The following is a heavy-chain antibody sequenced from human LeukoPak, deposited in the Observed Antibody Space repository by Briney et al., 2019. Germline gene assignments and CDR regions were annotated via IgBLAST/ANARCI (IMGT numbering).Heavy chain of an antibody. J-gene: IGHJ6*03. D-gene: IGHD3-9*01. CDR3: ARHSPFYDILTGYTHYYYMDV. CDR1: GGSFSGYY. Sequence: SETLSLTCAVYGGSFSGYYWSWIRQPPGKGLEWIGEINHSGSTNYNPSLKSRVTISVDTSKNLFSLKLSSVTAADTAVYYCARHSPFYDILTGYTHYYYMDVWGKGTTVTISS. CDR2: INHSGST. V-gene: IGHV4-34*01.